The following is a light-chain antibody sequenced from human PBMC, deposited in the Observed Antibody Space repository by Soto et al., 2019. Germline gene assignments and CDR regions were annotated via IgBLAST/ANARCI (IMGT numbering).Light chain of an antibody. CDR1: SGYSNYK. V-gene: IGLV9-49*01. CDR2: VGTGGIVG. Sequence: QSVLTQPPSASASLGASVTLTCTLSSGYSNYKVDWYQQRPGKGPRFVMRVGTGGIVGSKGDGIPDRFSVLGSGLNRYLTIKNIQEEDESDYHCGAGHDSGRNFLVVFGGGTKLTVL. J-gene: IGLJ2*01. CDR3: GAGHDSGRNFLVV.